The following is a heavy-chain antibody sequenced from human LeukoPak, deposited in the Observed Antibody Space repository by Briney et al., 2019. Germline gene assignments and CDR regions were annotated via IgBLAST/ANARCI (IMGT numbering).Heavy chain of an antibody. CDR3: ARLAVAIDY. CDR1: GGSISSYY. V-gene: IGHV4-59*12. Sequence: SETLSLTCSVSGGSISSYYWSWIRQPPGRGLEWIGYIYYSGRTSYNPSLKSRVTISVDTSKNQFSLKLSSVTAADTAVYHCARLAVAIDYWGQGTLVTVSS. CDR2: IYYSGRT. J-gene: IGHJ4*02. D-gene: IGHD6-19*01.